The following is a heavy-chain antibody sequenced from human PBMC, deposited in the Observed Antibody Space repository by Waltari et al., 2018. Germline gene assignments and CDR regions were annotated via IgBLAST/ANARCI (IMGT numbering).Heavy chain of an antibody. CDR2: INPNSGGT. V-gene: IGHV1-2*06. Sequence: QVQLVQSGAEVKKPGASVKVSCKASGYTFTGYDMHWVRPAPGQGLEWMGRINPNSGGTNYAQKFQGRVTMTRDTSISTAYMELSRLRSDDTAVYYCARDQLAVAGTGWFDPWGQGTLVTVSS. CDR3: ARDQLAVAGTGWFDP. D-gene: IGHD6-19*01. J-gene: IGHJ5*02. CDR1: GYTFTGYD.